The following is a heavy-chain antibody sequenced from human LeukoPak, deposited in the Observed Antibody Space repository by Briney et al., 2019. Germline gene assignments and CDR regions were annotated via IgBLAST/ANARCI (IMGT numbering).Heavy chain of an antibody. V-gene: IGHV4-34*01. CDR2: INHRGST. CDR3: ASADYNRLAGSYRFDP. D-gene: IGHD3-10*01. Sequence: SETLSLTCTVSGGSISSYSWSWIRQPPGKGLEWIGEINHRGSTYYNPSLESRVTISVDTSKTQFSLKLSSVTAADTAIYYCASADYNRLAGSYRFDPWGQGTLVTVSS. J-gene: IGHJ5*02. CDR1: GGSISSYS.